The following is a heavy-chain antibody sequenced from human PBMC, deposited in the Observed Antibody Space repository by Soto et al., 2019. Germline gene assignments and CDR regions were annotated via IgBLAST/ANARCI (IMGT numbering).Heavy chain of an antibody. Sequence: QSQTLSLTCTVSGGSISSYYWSWIRQPPGKGLEWIGYIYYSGSTNYNPSLKSRVTISVDTSKNQFSLKLSSVTAADTAVYYCARSERFRDYYFDYWGQGTLVTVSS. CDR3: ARSERFRDYYFDY. J-gene: IGHJ4*02. V-gene: IGHV4-59*01. CDR1: GGSISSYY. CDR2: IYYSGST. D-gene: IGHD3-10*01.